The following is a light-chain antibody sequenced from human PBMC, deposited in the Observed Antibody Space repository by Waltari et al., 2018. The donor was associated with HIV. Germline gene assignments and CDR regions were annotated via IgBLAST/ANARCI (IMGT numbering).Light chain of an antibody. CDR3: SSYSSSTSPYV. CDR1: PRDIGNYNY. J-gene: IGLJ1*01. V-gene: IGLV2-14*01. CDR2: EVS. Sequence: QSALTQPASVSGSPGQSITISCTGTPRDIGNYNYVSWYQHHPGRAPKLIIYEVSNRPSGVSNRFSGSKSGNTASLTVSGLHAEDEGDYYCSSYSSSTSPYVFGTGTKVTVV.